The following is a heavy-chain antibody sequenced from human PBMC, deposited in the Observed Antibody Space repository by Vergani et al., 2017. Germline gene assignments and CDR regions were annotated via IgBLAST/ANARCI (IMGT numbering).Heavy chain of an antibody. J-gene: IGHJ6*02. CDR2: INPSGGST. CDR1: GYTFTSYY. Sequence: QVQLVQSGAEVKKPGASVKVSCQASGYTFTSYYMHWVRQAPGQGLEWMGIINPSGGSTSYAQKFQGRVTMTRDTSTSTVYMELSSLGSEDTAVYYCAREVSIAVGGTGNYYGMDVWGQGTTVTVSS. V-gene: IGHV1-46*01. CDR3: AREVSIAVGGTGNYYGMDV. D-gene: IGHD6-19*01.